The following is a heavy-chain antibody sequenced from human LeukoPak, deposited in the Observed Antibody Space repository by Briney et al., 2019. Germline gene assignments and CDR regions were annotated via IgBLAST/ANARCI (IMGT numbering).Heavy chain of an antibody. CDR3: ARADGDGGYYCYYGMDV. J-gene: IGHJ6*04. CDR2: IKQDGSEK. CDR1: EFTFSSYW. V-gene: IGHV3-7*03. D-gene: IGHD4-17*01. Sequence: GGSLRLSCAASEFTFSSYWMSWVRQAPGKGLEWVANIKQDGSEKYYVDSVKGRFTISRDNAKNSLYLQMNSLRAEDTAVYYCARADGDGGYYCYYGMDVWGKGTTVTVSS.